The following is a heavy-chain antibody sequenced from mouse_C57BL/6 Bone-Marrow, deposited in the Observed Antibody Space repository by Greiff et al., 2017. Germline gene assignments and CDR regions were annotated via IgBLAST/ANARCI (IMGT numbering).Heavy chain of an antibody. CDR3: ARHRYDYGWYFDV. CDR1: GFTFSDYG. Sequence: EVQGVESGGGLVQPGGSLKLSCAASGFTFSDYGMAWVRQAPRKGPEWVAFISNLAYSIYYADTVTGRFTISRENAKNTLYLEMSSLRSEDTAMYYCARHRYDYGWYFDVWGTGTTVTVSS. CDR2: ISNLAYSI. V-gene: IGHV5-15*01. J-gene: IGHJ1*03. D-gene: IGHD2-4*01.